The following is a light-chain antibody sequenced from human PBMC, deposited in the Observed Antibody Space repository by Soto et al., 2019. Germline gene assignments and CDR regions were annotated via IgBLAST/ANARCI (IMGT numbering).Light chain of an antibody. CDR2: EVT. J-gene: IGLJ2*01. Sequence: QSALTQPASVSGSPGQSITISCTGTNSDIGIYNLVSWYQQHPGKVPKVMIYEVTKRPSGVSDRLSGSKSGNTASLTISGLQAEDEADYYCCSYAGSTTFVVFGGGTKLTVL. V-gene: IGLV2-23*02. CDR3: CSYAGSTTFVV. CDR1: NSDIGIYNL.